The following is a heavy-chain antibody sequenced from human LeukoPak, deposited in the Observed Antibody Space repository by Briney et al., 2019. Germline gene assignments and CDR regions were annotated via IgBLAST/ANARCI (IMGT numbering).Heavy chain of an antibody. CDR3: ARGPMVRGYYYAMDV. J-gene: IGHJ6*02. CDR1: GGSISSSSYY. D-gene: IGHD3-10*01. CDR2: IYYSGST. Sequence: SETLSLTCTVSGGSISSSSYYWGWIRQPPGKGLEWIGSIYYSGSTYYNPSLKSRVTISVDTSKNQFSLKLSSVTAADTAVYHCARGPMVRGYYYAMDVWGRGTTVTVSS. V-gene: IGHV4-39*07.